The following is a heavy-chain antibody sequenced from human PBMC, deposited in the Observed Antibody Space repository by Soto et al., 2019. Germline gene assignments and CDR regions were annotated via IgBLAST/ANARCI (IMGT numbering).Heavy chain of an antibody. CDR1: GFTFGDYA. Sequence: GGSLRLSCTASGFTFGDYAMSWFRQAPGKGLEWVGFIRSKAYGGTTEYAASVKGRFTISRDDSKSIAYLQMNSLKTEDTAVYYCTRENPSLLRFLEWLPHYYYYGMDVWGQGTTVTVSS. J-gene: IGHJ6*02. CDR2: IRSKAYGGTT. CDR3: TRENPSLLRFLEWLPHYYYYGMDV. V-gene: IGHV3-49*03. D-gene: IGHD3-3*01.